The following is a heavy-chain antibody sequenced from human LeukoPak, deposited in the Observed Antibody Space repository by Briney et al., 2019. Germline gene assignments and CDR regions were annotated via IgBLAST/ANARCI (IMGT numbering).Heavy chain of an antibody. CDR1: GFTFSSYS. D-gene: IGHD5-24*01. Sequence: GGSLRLSCAASGFTFSSYSMSWVRQAPGKGLEWVSDVSYSGGSTYYADSVKGRFTISRDNSKNTLYLQMNSLRAEDTAVYYCAKARGYNQYYFDFWGQGTLVTVSS. J-gene: IGHJ4*02. V-gene: IGHV3-23*01. CDR3: AKARGYNQYYFDF. CDR2: VSYSGGST.